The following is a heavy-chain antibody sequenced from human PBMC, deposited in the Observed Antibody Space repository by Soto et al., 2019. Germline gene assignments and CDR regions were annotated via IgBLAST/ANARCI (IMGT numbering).Heavy chain of an antibody. CDR2: ITIRTGNT. D-gene: IGHD5-18*01. CDR3: VRDRDIYRDMVHADL. V-gene: IGHV3-48*02. J-gene: IGHJ4*01. Sequence: GGSLRLSCAASGFTFSSYAMHWVRQAPGKGLEWLAYITIRTGNTVYADSVRGRFTISADNAENSVFLQMNSLRDEDTAVYFCVRDRDIYRDMVHADLWGQGTLVTVSS. CDR1: GFTFSSYA.